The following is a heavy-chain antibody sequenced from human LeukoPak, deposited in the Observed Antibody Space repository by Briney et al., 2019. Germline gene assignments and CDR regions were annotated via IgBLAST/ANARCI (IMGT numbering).Heavy chain of an antibody. CDR2: INPNSGGT. Sequence: ASVKVSCKASGYTFTGYYMHWVRQAPGQGLEWMGWINPNSGGTNYAQKFQGWVTMTRDTSISTAYMELSRLGSDDTAVYYCARSSPAYYFDYWGQGTLVTVSS. CDR1: GYTFTGYY. CDR3: ARSSPAYYFDY. J-gene: IGHJ4*02. V-gene: IGHV1-2*04.